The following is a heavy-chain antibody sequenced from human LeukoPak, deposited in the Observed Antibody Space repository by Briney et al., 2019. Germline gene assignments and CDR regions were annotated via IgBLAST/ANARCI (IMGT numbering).Heavy chain of an antibody. CDR3: ARDGGMDV. Sequence: ASVKVSCKASGYTFTGYYINWVRQAPGQGLEWMGWINPNSGDTSYAQKFQGRVTMTGATSISTVYMELSRLQSDDTAVYYCARDGGMDVWGQGTTVTVSS. CDR2: INPNSGDT. CDR1: GYTFTGYY. V-gene: IGHV1-2*02. J-gene: IGHJ6*02.